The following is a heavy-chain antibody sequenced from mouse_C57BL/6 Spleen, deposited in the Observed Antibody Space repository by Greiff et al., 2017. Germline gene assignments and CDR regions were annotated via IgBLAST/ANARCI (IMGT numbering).Heavy chain of an antibody. CDR3: ARGIYDYDGGV. CDR2: IYPSDSET. CDR1: GYTFTSYW. J-gene: IGHJ2*01. V-gene: IGHV1-61*01. Sequence: QVQLQQPGAELVRPGSSVKLSCKASGYTFTSYWMDWVKQRPGQGLEWIGNIYPSDSETHYNQKFKDKATLTVDKSSSTAYMQLSSLTSEDSAVYYCARGIYDYDGGVWGQGTTLTVSS. D-gene: IGHD2-4*01.